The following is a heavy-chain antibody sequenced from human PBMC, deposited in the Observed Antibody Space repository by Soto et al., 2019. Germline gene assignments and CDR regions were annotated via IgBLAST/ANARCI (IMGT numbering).Heavy chain of an antibody. D-gene: IGHD3-22*01. Sequence: PGGSLRLSCAASGVTFSDYYMSWIRRAPGKGLEWVSYISSSSSYTNYADSVKGRFTISRDNAKNSLYLQMNSLRAEDPAVYYCARDRDSSEAGFDYWGQGTLVTVSP. J-gene: IGHJ4*02. CDR2: ISSSSSYT. CDR1: GVTFSDYY. V-gene: IGHV3-11*05. CDR3: ARDRDSSEAGFDY.